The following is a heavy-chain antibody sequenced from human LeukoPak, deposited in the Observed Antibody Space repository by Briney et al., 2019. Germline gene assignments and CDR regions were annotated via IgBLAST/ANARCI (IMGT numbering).Heavy chain of an antibody. CDR1: GGSISSSSYY. J-gene: IGHJ4*02. CDR2: IYYSGST. CDR3: ARRGIAAAGTSHFDY. D-gene: IGHD6-13*01. Sequence: SETLSLTCTVSGGSISSSSYYWGWIRQPPGKGLEWIGSIYYSGSTYYNPSLKSRVTISVDTSKNQFSLKLSSVTAADTAVYYCARRGIAAAGTSHFDYWGQGTQVTVSS. V-gene: IGHV4-39*01.